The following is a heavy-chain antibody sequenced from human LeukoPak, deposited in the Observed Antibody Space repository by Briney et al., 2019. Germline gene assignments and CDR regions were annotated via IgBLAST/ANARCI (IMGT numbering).Heavy chain of an antibody. D-gene: IGHD3-10*01. CDR1: GGPINNYC. V-gene: IGHV4-59*01. Sequence: SETLSLTCNVSGGPINNYCWGWLRQSPGKGLEWIASVYYSGSTDYNPPLKSRVTISLDKSKNHFSLSLTSVTAADTAVYYCAKSNGYGLVDIWGQGTMVTVSS. CDR3: AKSNGYGLVDI. J-gene: IGHJ3*02. CDR2: VYYSGST.